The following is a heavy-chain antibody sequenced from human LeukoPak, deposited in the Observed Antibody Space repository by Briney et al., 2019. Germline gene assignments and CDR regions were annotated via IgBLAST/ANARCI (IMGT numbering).Heavy chain of an antibody. CDR3: ARPQSIAARPYYYYYGMDV. V-gene: IGHV3-7*01. CDR2: IKQDGSEK. D-gene: IGHD6-6*01. Sequence: GGSLRLSCAASGFTFSSYWMSWVRQAPGKGLEWVANIKQDGSEKYYVDSVKGRFTISRDNAKNSPYLQMNSLRAEDTAVYYCARPQSIAARPYYYYYGMDVWGQGTTVTVSS. CDR1: GFTFSSYW. J-gene: IGHJ6*02.